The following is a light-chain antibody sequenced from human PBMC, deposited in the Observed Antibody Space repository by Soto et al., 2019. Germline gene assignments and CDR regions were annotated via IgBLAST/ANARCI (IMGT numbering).Light chain of an antibody. Sequence: QSVLTQPPSVSGAPGQRVTISCTGSSSNIGAGYDLHWYQQLPGTAPKLLIYDDNNRPSGVPDRFSGSKSGTSASLAITGLQAEHEADSYCQSYDSSLSGYVSGYGTKVTVL. J-gene: IGLJ1*01. CDR2: DDN. CDR1: SSNIGAGYD. CDR3: QSYDSSLSGYV. V-gene: IGLV1-40*01.